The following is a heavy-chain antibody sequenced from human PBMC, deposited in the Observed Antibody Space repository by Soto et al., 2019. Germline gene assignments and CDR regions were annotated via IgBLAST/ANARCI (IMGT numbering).Heavy chain of an antibody. D-gene: IGHD4-17*01. J-gene: IGHJ4*02. Sequence: ASVKVSCKASGYTFTGYYMHWVRQAPGQGLEWMGWINPNSGGTNYAQKFQGWVTMTRDTSISTAYMELSRLRSDDTAVYYCATQRDYGDYGSLDYWGQGTLVTVSS. CDR1: GYTFTGYY. V-gene: IGHV1-2*04. CDR2: INPNSGGT. CDR3: ATQRDYGDYGSLDY.